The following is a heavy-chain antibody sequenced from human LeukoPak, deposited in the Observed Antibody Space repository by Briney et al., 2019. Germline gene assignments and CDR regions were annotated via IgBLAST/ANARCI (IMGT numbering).Heavy chain of an antibody. V-gene: IGHV1-2*02. CDR1: GYTFTGYY. J-gene: IGHJ4*02. Sequence: ASVKVSCKASGYTFTGYYVHWVRQAPGQGLEWMGWINPNSGGTNYAQKFQGRVTMTRDTSISTAYMELSRLRSDDTAVYYCARDFAVAGTLGYWGQGTLVAVSS. CDR3: ARDFAVAGTLGY. D-gene: IGHD6-19*01. CDR2: INPNSGGT.